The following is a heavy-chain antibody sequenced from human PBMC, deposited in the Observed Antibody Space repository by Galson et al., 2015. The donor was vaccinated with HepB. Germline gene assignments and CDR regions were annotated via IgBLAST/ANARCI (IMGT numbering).Heavy chain of an antibody. D-gene: IGHD6-19*01. J-gene: IGHJ4*02. CDR2: ISGSGGST. CDR3: AKARRQWLAPYYFDY. Sequence: SLRLSCAASGFTFNSYAMNWVRQAPGKGLQWVSAISGSGGSTYYADSVKGRFTISRDNSKNTLYLQMNSLRAEDTAVYYCAKARRQWLAPYYFDYWGQGTLVPVSS. V-gene: IGHV3-23*01. CDR1: GFTFNSYA.